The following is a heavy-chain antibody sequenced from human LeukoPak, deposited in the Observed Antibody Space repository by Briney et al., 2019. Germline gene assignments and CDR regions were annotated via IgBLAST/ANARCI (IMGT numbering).Heavy chain of an antibody. CDR2: ITTTGDRV. Sequence: PGGSLRLSCEASGFTFRNYEMNWVRQAPGKGLEWISYITTTGDRVQYADSVKGRFTISRDNSKNTLYLQMNSLRAEDTAVYYCARGVRIAVAGNIDYWGQGTLVTVSS. J-gene: IGHJ4*02. V-gene: IGHV3-48*01. CDR3: ARGVRIAVAGNIDY. D-gene: IGHD6-19*01. CDR1: GFTFRNYE.